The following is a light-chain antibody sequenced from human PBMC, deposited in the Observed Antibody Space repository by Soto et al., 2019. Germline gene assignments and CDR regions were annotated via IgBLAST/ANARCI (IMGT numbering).Light chain of an antibody. CDR2: EES. V-gene: IGKV1-9*01. J-gene: IGKJ4*01. CDR3: QQVKSYPRT. Sequence: IHFTQTPSSLSASVGDRVTIPCRASQAITNNLAWYQQKPGNPPRLLIYEESTLHSGVPSRFSGRKVGTQFILTIDSLQPEDFATYYCQQVKSYPRTFGGGTKVDIK. CDR1: QAITNN.